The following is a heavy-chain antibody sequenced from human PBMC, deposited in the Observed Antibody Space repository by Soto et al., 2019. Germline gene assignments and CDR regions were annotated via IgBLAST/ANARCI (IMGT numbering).Heavy chain of an antibody. Sequence: GASVKGSCKASGYTFTGYYMHWVRQAPGQGLEWMGWINPNSGGTNYAQKFQGRVTMTRDTSISTAYMELSRLRSDDTAVYYCARAQKIVVVTATDYYYYGMDVWGQGTTVTVSS. CDR3: ARAQKIVVVTATDYYYYGMDV. J-gene: IGHJ6*02. CDR2: INPNSGGT. V-gene: IGHV1-2*02. CDR1: GYTFTGYY. D-gene: IGHD2-21*02.